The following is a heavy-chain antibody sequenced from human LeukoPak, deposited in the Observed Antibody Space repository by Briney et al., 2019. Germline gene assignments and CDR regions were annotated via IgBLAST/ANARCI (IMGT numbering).Heavy chain of an antibody. CDR2: IYTSGST. V-gene: IGHV4-4*07. CDR1: GGSISSYY. J-gene: IGHJ6*03. D-gene: IGHD3-22*01. CDR3: ARGIYYDSSGRVYYYYMDV. Sequence: SETLSLTCTVSGGSISSYYWSWIRQPAGKGLERIGRIYTSGSTNYNPSLKSRVTMSVDTSKNQFSLKLSSVTAADTAVYYCARGIYYDSSGRVYYYYMDVWGKGTTVTVSS.